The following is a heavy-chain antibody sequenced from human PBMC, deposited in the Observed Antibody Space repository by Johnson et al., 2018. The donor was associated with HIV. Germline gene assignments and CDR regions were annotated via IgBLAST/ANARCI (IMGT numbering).Heavy chain of an antibody. CDR3: ATDRYYNFWSGSGHAAFDS. CDR2: IKQDGSVT. Sequence: VQLVESGGGLVQPGGSLRLSCAASGFTFNNVWMHWVRQAPGKGLEWVANIKQDGSVTNSVDSVKGRFTISRDNAKNSLYLQMNNLRVEGTAVYYWATDRYYNFWSGSGHAAFDSWGQGTMVTVSS. J-gene: IGHJ3*02. CDR1: GFTFNNVW. D-gene: IGHD3-3*01. V-gene: IGHV3-7*01.